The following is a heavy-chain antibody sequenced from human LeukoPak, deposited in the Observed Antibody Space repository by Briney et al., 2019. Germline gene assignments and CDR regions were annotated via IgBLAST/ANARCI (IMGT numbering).Heavy chain of an antibody. Sequence: ASVKVSCKASGYTFTGYYMHWVRQAPGQGLEWMRWINPNSGGTNYAQKFQGRVTMTRDTSISTAYMELSRLRSDDTAVYYCARNGYSYGAVDYWGQGTLVTVSS. D-gene: IGHD5-18*01. V-gene: IGHV1-2*02. CDR2: INPNSGGT. J-gene: IGHJ4*02. CDR1: GYTFTGYY. CDR3: ARNGYSYGAVDY.